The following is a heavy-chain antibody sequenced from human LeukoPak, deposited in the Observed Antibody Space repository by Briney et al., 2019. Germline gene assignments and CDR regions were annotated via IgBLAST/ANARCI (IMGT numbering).Heavy chain of an antibody. J-gene: IGHJ4*02. V-gene: IGHV3-48*01. D-gene: IGHD1-1*01. Sequence: GGSLRLSCAASGFTFSNYGMNWVRQAPGKGLEWVSYISSSSSPIYYADSVTGRFTISRDNAKNSLYLQMNSLRADDTAVYYCAREVLGTASAFDYWGQGTLVTVSS. CDR3: AREVLGTASAFDY. CDR2: ISSSSSPI. CDR1: GFTFSNYG.